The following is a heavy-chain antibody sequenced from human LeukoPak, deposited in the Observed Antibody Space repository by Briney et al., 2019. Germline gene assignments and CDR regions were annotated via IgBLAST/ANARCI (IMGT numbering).Heavy chain of an antibody. CDR2: ISVYNGHT. D-gene: IGHD3-10*01. CDR1: GYTFRNYG. V-gene: IGHV1-18*01. Sequence: GASVKVSCKASGYTFRNYGIIWVRQAPGQGLEWMGWISVYNGHTNSAQKFQGRVTMTRDTSISTAYMELSRLRSDDTAVYYCARGPMVRGVRYYYGMDVWGQGTTVTVSS. CDR3: ARGPMVRGVRYYYGMDV. J-gene: IGHJ6*02.